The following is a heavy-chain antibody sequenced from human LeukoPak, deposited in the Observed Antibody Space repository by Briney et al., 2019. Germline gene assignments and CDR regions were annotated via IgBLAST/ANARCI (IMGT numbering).Heavy chain of an antibody. CDR1: GGSFNNYA. D-gene: IGHD5-24*01. CDR3: ARDLEMATTLYWYFDL. CDR2: IIPIFGTA. Sequence: ASVKVSCKASGGSFNNYAISWVRQAPGQGLEWMGRIIPIFGTANSAQKFQGRVTITADKSTNTAYMELSSLRSEDTAVYYCARDLEMATTLYWYFDLWGRGTLVTVSS. J-gene: IGHJ2*01. V-gene: IGHV1-69*06.